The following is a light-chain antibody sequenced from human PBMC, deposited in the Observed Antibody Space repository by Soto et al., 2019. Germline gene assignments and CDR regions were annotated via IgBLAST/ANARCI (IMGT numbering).Light chain of an antibody. Sequence: IVLTQSPATLSLSPGERATLSCRARQSVSNDLTWYHQKPGQAPRLPIYGASTRATGIPARFSGSGSGTEFTLTINSLQSEDFAVYYCQQYNNWPRTFGQGDQGGYQ. CDR1: QSVSND. CDR2: GAS. J-gene: IGKJ1*01. V-gene: IGKV3-15*01. CDR3: QQYNNWPRT.